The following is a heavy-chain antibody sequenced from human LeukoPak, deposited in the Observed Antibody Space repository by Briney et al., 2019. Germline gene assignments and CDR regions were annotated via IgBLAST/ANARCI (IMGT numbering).Heavy chain of an antibody. J-gene: IGHJ4*02. Sequence: GESLKISCKSSGYSFTTYWIAWVRQMPGKGLEWMGIIYPGDSDTRYSPSFQGQVTISADKSISTAYLQWSSLKASDTAMYYCARRRFDWGNAVDYWGQGTLLTVSS. D-gene: IGHD3-16*01. CDR2: IYPGDSDT. CDR3: ARRRFDWGNAVDY. CDR1: GYSFTTYW. V-gene: IGHV5-51*01.